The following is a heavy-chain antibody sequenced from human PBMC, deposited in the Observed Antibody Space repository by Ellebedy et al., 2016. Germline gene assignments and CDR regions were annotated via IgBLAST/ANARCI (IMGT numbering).Heavy chain of an antibody. V-gene: IGHV1-2*02. Sequence: ASVKVSCXASGYTFTGSYMHWVRPAPGQGLEWMGWINPNSGGTNYAQKFQGRVTMTRDTSISTAYMELSRLRSDDTAVYYCARPTDYDFWSGYYYFDYWGQGTLVTVSS. CDR1: GYTFTGSY. CDR2: INPNSGGT. D-gene: IGHD3-3*01. J-gene: IGHJ4*02. CDR3: ARPTDYDFWSGYYYFDY.